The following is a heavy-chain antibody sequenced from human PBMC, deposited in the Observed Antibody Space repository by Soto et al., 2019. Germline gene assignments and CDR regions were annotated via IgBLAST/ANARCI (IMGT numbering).Heavy chain of an antibody. CDR2: INQDGGVT. Sequence: GGSLRLSCVASGFTFISSFMGWIRQAPGKGLEWVANINQDGGVTYYVDSVEGRFTISRDNTKDSLYLQMNSLRGEDTAIYYCARYYRGSGRYFFDYWGQGTPVTVPQ. CDR1: GFTFISSF. CDR3: ARYYRGSGRYFFDY. J-gene: IGHJ4*02. V-gene: IGHV3-7*03. D-gene: IGHD6-19*01.